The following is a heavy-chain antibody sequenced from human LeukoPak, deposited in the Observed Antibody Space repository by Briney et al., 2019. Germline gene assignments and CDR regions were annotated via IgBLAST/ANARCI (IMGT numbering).Heavy chain of an antibody. CDR3: AKYSYGRIDY. V-gene: IGHV4-59*01. J-gene: IGHJ4*02. D-gene: IGHD5-18*01. Sequence: PSETLSLTCTVSGGSISSYYWSWIRQPPGKGLEWIGYIYYSGSTNYNPSLKSRVTISVDTSKNQFSLKLSSVTAADTAVYYCAKYSYGRIDYWGQGNLVTVSS. CDR2: IYYSGST. CDR1: GGSISSYY.